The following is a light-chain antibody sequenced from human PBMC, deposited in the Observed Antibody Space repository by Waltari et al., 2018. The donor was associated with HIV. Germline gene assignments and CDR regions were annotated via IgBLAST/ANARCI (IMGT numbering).Light chain of an antibody. Sequence: SPSASASLGGSVKLTCTLDSGQTSYGIAWHQQQPEKGPRYLMRVTSDGSHYKGDGIPDRFSGSSFGAERYLTISSLQSEDEAVYYCQTCCAGDHVFGGGTKLTVL. V-gene: IGLV4-69*01. J-gene: IGLJ2*01. CDR2: VTSDGSH. CDR3: QTCCAGDHV. CDR1: SGQTSYG.